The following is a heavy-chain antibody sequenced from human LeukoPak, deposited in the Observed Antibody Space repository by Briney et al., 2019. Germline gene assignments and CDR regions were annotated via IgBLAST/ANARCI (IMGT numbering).Heavy chain of an antibody. V-gene: IGHV1-46*01. D-gene: IGHD4-17*01. CDR3: ARDLGKTSTVTTSGY. Sequence: GASVKVSCKASGYTFTSYYMHWVRQAPGQGLEWMGIINPSGGSTSYAQKFQGRVTMTRDTSTSTVYMELSSLRSEDTAVYYCARDLGKTSTVTTSGYWGQGTLVPVSS. J-gene: IGHJ4*02. CDR1: GYTFTSYY. CDR2: INPSGGST.